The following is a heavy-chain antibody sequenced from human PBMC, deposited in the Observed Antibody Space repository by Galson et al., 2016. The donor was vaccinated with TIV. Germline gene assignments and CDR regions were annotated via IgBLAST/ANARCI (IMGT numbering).Heavy chain of an antibody. CDR2: FSNSDYT. V-gene: IGHV3-66*02. CDR1: GFSVSDNY. CDR3: ARGRRHCGDNCYLSYYFGMDV. J-gene: IGHJ6*02. Sequence: SLRLSCAAPGFSVSDNYINWVRQAPGKGLEWVSIFSNSDYTNYADSVKGRFTISRDNSKNTVYLHMSWLRAEETAVYYCARGRRHCGDNCYLSYYFGMDVSGQGTTVTVSS. D-gene: IGHD2-21*01.